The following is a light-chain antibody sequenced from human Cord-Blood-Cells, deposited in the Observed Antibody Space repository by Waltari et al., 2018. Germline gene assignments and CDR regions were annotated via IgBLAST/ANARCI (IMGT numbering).Light chain of an antibody. CDR3: VLYMGSGIWV. V-gene: IGLV8-61*01. CDR1: SCSVSTSYY. J-gene: IGLJ3*02. Sequence: QTVVPQGPAFSVPPGGAVTHTWGLRSCSVSTSYYPTWYQQTPGHAPRTLIYSTNTRSSGVPDRVSGSILGNKAALTITGSQADDESDYYCVLYMGSGIWVFGGGTKLTVL. CDR2: STN.